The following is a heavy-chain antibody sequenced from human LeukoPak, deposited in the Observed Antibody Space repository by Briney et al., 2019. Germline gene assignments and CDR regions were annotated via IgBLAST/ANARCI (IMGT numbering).Heavy chain of an antibody. D-gene: IGHD6-19*01. Sequence: SETLSLTCAVYGGSFSGYYWSWIRQPPGKGLEWIGEINHSGSTNYNSSLKSRVTISVDTSKNQFSLKLSSVTAADTAVYYCARTAQWLEVDYWGQGTLVTVSS. CDR3: ARTAQWLEVDY. CDR2: INHSGST. J-gene: IGHJ4*02. CDR1: GGSFSGYY. V-gene: IGHV4-34*01.